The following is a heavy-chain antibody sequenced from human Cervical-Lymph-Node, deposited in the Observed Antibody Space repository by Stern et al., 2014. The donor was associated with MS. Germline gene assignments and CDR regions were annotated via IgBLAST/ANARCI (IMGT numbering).Heavy chain of an antibody. V-gene: IGHV3-33*01. Sequence: VQLVESGGGVVQPGRSLRLSCAASGFSFSRYVMHWVRQAPGKGLECVALIWYDGSNPYYADSVTGRFTISRDNFKNTLYLQMNSLRAEDTAVYYCASAYSSSHYYFDYWGQGTLVTVSS. J-gene: IGHJ4*02. CDR3: ASAYSSSHYYFDY. CDR1: GFSFSRYV. CDR2: IWYDGSNP. D-gene: IGHD6-13*01.